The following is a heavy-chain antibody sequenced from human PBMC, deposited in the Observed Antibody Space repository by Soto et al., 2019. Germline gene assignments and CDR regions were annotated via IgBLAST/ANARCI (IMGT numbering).Heavy chain of an antibody. CDR3: ARDYRASYPAYYYYGMDV. CDR1: GGSISSGGYY. Sequence: QVQLQESGPGLVKPSQTLSLTCTVSGGSISSGGYYWSWIRQHPGKGLEWIGYIYYSTYYNPSLKSRVTMSVGTSKNQFSLKLSSVTAADTAVYYCARDYRASYPAYYYYGMDVWGQGTTVTVSS. D-gene: IGHD3-16*02. J-gene: IGHJ6*02. V-gene: IGHV4-31*03. CDR2: IYYST.